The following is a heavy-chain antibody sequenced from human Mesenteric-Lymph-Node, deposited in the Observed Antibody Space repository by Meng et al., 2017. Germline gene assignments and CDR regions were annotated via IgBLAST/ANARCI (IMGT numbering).Heavy chain of an antibody. J-gene: IGHJ5*02. V-gene: IGHV4-34*01. D-gene: IGHD2-8*02. CDR1: GWGFNGYY. CDR3: ARGRFWSPSPSSPFFSP. CDR2: LTPSSPP. Sequence: QAQLQQWGAGLLQPSETLSLTCVVSGWGFNGYYCSWIRQPPGKGLEWPAALTPSSPPPSPPSLLPLLPLSLPRSNNPFSLRLPSVSAADTAVYYCARGRFWSPSPSSPFFSPWGPAPLVTVSS.